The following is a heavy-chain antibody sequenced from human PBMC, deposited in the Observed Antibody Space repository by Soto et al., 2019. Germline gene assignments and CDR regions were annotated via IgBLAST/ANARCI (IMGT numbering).Heavy chain of an antibody. CDR1: GFSFSYYG. Sequence: QVQLVESGGSVVQPGGSRRLSCAASGFSFSYYGLHWVRQAPGKGLEWLALITHDGYNRYYADSVKGRFTISRDNSKNTIFLQINSLKSETTAVYSFPKGASFTIWGQGPPVTVSS. D-gene: IGHD2-2*01. CDR3: PKGASFTI. J-gene: IGHJ4*02. V-gene: IGHV3-30*18. CDR2: ITHDGYNR.